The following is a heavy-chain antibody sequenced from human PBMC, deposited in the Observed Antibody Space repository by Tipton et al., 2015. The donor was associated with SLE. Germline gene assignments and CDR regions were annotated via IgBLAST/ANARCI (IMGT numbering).Heavy chain of an antibody. D-gene: IGHD5-18*01. Sequence: TLSLTCTVSGYSISSGYYWGWIRQPPGKGLEWIGSIYSTGTTYFNASLRGRVTMSIDTSTNHFSLRLASLTAADTAVYYCARIAVDTTIAQRVYYGMDVWGQSTTVTVS. J-gene: IGHJ6*02. CDR1: GYSISSGYY. V-gene: IGHV4-38-2*02. CDR2: IYSTGTT. CDR3: ARIAVDTTIAQRVYYGMDV.